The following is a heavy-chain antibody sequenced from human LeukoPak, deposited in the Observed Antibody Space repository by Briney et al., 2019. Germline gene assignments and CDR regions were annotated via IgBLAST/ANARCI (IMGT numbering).Heavy chain of an antibody. CDR2: IYYSGST. CDR3: ARAPYDFLFDY. D-gene: IGHD3-3*01. Sequence: SETLSLTCTVSGGSISSYYWSWLRQPPGKGLEWIGHIYYSGSTNYNPSLKSRVTISVDTSKNQFSLKLSSVTAADTAVYYCARAPYDFLFDYWGQGTLVTVSS. J-gene: IGHJ4*02. V-gene: IGHV4-59*01. CDR1: GGSISSYY.